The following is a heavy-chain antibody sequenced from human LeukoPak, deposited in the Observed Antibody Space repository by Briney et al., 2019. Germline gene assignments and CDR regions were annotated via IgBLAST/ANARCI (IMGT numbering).Heavy chain of an antibody. CDR1: GFTFSSYW. CDR3: ARAPNDVVSPHFDL. V-gene: IGHV3-74*01. Sequence: PGGSLRLSCAASGFTFSSYWMLWVRQAPGKGLVWVSRINSDGSSTSYADSVKGRFTISRDNAKNTLYLQMNSLRAEDTAVYYCARAPNDVVSPHFDLWGRGTLVTVSS. J-gene: IGHJ2*01. CDR2: INSDGSST. D-gene: IGHD2-21*01.